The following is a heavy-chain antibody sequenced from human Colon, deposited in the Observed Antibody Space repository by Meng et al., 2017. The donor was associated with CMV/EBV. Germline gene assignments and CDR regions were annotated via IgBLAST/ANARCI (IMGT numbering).Heavy chain of an antibody. CDR2: IYSSGST. Sequence: QVQLQESGSGLVKPSETLSLTCTVSGDSISSNFWSWIRQPAGKGLEWIGRIYSSGSTFYNPSLNSRVTMSVDTSKNQFSLSLASVTAADTAIYFCAREESVGIAVTGTFDYWGQGILVTVFS. CDR1: GDSISSNF. V-gene: IGHV4-4*07. D-gene: IGHD6-19*01. J-gene: IGHJ4*02. CDR3: AREESVGIAVTGTFDY.